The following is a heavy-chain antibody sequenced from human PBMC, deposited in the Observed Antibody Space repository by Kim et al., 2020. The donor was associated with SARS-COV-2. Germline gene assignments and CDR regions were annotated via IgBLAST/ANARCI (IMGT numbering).Heavy chain of an antibody. Sequence: GGSLRLSCAASGFTFSSYGMHWVRQAPGKGLEWVAVISYDGSNKYYADSVKGRFTISRDNSKNMLFLQMNSLRAEDSSVYYCARDKGRYVVGASVYWGQG. J-gene: IGHJ4*02. CDR2: ISYDGSNK. V-gene: IGHV3-33*05. D-gene: IGHD1-26*01. CDR3: ARDKGRYVVGASVY. CDR1: GFTFSSYG.